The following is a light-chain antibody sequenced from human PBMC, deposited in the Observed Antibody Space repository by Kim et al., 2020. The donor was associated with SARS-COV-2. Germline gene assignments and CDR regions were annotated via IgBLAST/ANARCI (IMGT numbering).Light chain of an antibody. CDR1: QSVSSSY. Sequence: EIVLTQSPGTLSLSPGERATLSCRASQSVSSSYLAWYQQKPDQAPRLLIYGASSRATGIPDRFSGSESGTDFTLTISRLEPEDFAVYYCQQYGSSPLTFGGGTKVDIK. CDR2: GAS. CDR3: QQYGSSPLT. V-gene: IGKV3-20*01. J-gene: IGKJ4*01.